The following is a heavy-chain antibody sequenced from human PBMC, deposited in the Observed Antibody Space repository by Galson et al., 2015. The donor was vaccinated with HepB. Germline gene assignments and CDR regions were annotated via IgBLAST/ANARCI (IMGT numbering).Heavy chain of an antibody. J-gene: IGHJ4*02. D-gene: IGHD3-10*01. CDR3: WRGGGSNWAY. CDR1: GFAVSNHF. Sequence: SLRLSCAASGFAVSNHFMNWVRQAPGKGLEWVSVIYSGGSTYYADSVRGRFTISRDGSKNTLSLQMNSLRVEDTAVNSCWRGGGSNWAYWGQGTLVTVSS. CDR2: IYSGGST. V-gene: IGHV3-53*01.